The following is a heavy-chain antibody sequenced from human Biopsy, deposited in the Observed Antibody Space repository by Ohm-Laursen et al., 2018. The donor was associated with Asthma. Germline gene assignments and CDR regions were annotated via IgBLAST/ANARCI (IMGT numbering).Heavy chain of an antibody. CDR2: ISPIFGSI. J-gene: IGHJ6*02. Sequence: SVKVSCKSSGGTLNNYAINWVRQAPGQGLEWMGGISPIFGSIKYAQKFQDRVTISADVFRNAVHLELSSLRSEDTAVLYCAKARCYYFYCDMEVWGQGTTVTVSS. D-gene: IGHD3-3*01. V-gene: IGHV1-69*13. CDR3: AKARCYYFYCDMEV. CDR1: GGTLNNYA.